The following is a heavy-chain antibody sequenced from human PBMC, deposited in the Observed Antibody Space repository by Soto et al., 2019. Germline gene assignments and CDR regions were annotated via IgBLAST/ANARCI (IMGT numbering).Heavy chain of an antibody. CDR2: IKQDGSEK. Sequence: GGSLRLSCAASGFTFSSFWMSWVRQAPGKGLEWVANIKQDGSEKYYVDSVKGRFTISRDNAKNSLYLQMNSLRAEDTAVYYCARELYSSGWYPLYYYYGMDVWGQGTTVTVSS. V-gene: IGHV3-7*01. D-gene: IGHD6-19*01. CDR3: ARELYSSGWYPLYYYYGMDV. J-gene: IGHJ6*02. CDR1: GFTFSSFW.